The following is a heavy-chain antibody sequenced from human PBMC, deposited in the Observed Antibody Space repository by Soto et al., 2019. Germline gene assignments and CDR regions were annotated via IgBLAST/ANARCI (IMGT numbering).Heavy chain of an antibody. D-gene: IGHD6-6*01. V-gene: IGHV3-53*01. J-gene: IGHJ6*02. CDR3: STSSRNEYHFAMDA. Sequence: GSLRLSCAASGLSFSSSDMSWVRQASGKGLEWVSVIYSGGSTHDADSVKGRFTISRDNSKNTVHLQMNSLRVDDTAVYFCSTSSRNEYHFAMDAWGQGTTVTVSS. CDR2: IYSGGST. CDR1: GLSFSSSD.